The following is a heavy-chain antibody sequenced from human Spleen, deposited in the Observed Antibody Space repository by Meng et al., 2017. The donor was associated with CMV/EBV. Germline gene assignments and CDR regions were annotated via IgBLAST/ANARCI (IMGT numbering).Heavy chain of an antibody. CDR3: ASATLGATPDAFDI. V-gene: IGHV4-38-2*02. D-gene: IGHD1-26*01. CDR2: IYHSGST. Sequence: GSLRLSCTVSGYSISSGYYWGWIRQPPGKGLEWIGSIYHSGSTYYNPSLKSRVTISVDTSKNQFSLKLSSVTAADTAVYYCASATLGATPDAFDIWGQGTMVTVSS. J-gene: IGHJ3*02. CDR1: GYSISSGYY.